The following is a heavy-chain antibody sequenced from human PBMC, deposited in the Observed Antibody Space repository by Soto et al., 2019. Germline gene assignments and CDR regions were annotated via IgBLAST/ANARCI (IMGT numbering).Heavy chain of an antibody. CDR3: ARPEYSYGANVDY. CDR2: IYYSGST. CDR1: GGSISSSSYY. Sequence: QLQLQESGPGLVKPSETLSLTCTVSGGSISSSSYYWGWIRQPPGKGLEWIGSIYYSGSTYYNPSLKSRVTISVDTSKNQFSLKLSSVTAADTAVYYCARPEYSYGANVDYWGQGTLVTVSS. J-gene: IGHJ4*02. D-gene: IGHD5-18*01. V-gene: IGHV4-39*01.